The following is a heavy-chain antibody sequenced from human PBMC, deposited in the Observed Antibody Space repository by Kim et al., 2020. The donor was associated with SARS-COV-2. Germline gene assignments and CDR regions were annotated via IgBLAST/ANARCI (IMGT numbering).Heavy chain of an antibody. D-gene: IGHD1-1*01. CDR3: AKEGRGNWNDASFDY. V-gene: IGHV3-23*01. Sequence: DSVKGRFTISRDNSKNTLYLQMNSLRAEDTAVYYCAKEGRGNWNDASFDYWGQGTLVTVSS. J-gene: IGHJ4*02.